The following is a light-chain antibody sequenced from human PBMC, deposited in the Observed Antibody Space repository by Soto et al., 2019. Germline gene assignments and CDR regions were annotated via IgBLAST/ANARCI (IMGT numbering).Light chain of an antibody. J-gene: IGKJ5*01. CDR2: DAY. CDR1: QSFRGL. V-gene: IGKV3-11*01. Sequence: EVVLTQSPVTLSLSPGERDTLSCRARQSFRGLFAWYQQKPGQAPRLLIYDAYNRATGIPPRFSGSGSGTDFTLTISSLEPEDSAVYYCQQRHMWPITFGQGTRLEIK. CDR3: QQRHMWPIT.